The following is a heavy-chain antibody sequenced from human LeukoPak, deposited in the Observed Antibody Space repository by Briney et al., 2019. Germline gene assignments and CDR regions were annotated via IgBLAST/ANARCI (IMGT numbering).Heavy chain of an antibody. J-gene: IGHJ4*02. CDR1: GFTFSSYA. D-gene: IGHD2-15*01. CDR2: VSGSGGST. V-gene: IGHV3-23*01. CDR3: AKDHGRGICFYYFDY. Sequence: GGSLRLSCVASGFTFSSYAMNWVRQAPGKGLKWVSAVSGSGGSTYYADSVKGRFTISRDNSKNTLYLQMNSLRAEDTAVYYCAKDHGRGICFYYFDYWGQGTLVTVSS.